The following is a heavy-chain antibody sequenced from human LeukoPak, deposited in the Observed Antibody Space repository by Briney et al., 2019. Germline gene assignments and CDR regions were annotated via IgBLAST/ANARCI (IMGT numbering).Heavy chain of an antibody. D-gene: IGHD3-10*02. V-gene: IGHV3-48*03. CDR2: ISTSGSTT. J-gene: IGHJ4*02. CDR1: GFTFSDYE. Sequence: GGSLRLSCAASGFTFSDYEINWVRQAPGKGLEWVSRISTSGSTTYYADSVKGRFTISRDNAKNSLFLQMNTLTAEDTAVYYCARGALHVFDYWGQGTPVTVSS. CDR3: ARGALHVFDY.